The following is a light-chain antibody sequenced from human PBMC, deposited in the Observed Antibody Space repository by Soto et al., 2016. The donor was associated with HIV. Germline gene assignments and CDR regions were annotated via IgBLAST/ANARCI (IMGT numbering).Light chain of an antibody. CDR2: AAS. V-gene: IGKV1-39*01. J-gene: IGKJ4*01. CDR1: QSISTY. CDR3: QQSYSTPLT. Sequence: DIQMTQSPSSLSASVGDRVTITCRASQSISTYLNWYQQKPGKAPKVLIYAASNLQSGAPSRFSGSGSGTDFTLTISSLQPEDFATYYCQQSYSTPLTFGRGTKVEIK.